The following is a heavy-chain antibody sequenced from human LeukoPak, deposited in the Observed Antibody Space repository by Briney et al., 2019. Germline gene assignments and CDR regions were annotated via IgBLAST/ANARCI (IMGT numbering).Heavy chain of an antibody. D-gene: IGHD3-10*01. Sequence: SGTLSLTCAVSGGSINSSNWWSWVRQPPGKGLEWIGEINHSGSTNYNPSLKSRVTISVDTSKNQFSLKLSSVTAADTAVYYCARRFGYNWFDPWGQGTLVTVSS. J-gene: IGHJ5*02. V-gene: IGHV4-4*02. CDR2: INHSGST. CDR1: GGSINSSNW. CDR3: ARRFGYNWFDP.